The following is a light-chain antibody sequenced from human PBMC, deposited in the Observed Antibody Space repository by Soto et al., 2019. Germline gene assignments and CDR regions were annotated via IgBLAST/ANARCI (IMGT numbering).Light chain of an antibody. J-gene: IGKJ5*01. CDR2: GAS. CDR1: HTISSSY. V-gene: IGKV3-20*01. CDR3: QQYGSSIT. Sequence: ESVLTQSPGTLSLSPGERATLSCRASHTISSSYLAWYQQKPGQAPRLLIYGASSRATGIPDRSSGSGSGTDFTLTISRLEPEDFAVYYCQQYGSSITFGQATPLEIK.